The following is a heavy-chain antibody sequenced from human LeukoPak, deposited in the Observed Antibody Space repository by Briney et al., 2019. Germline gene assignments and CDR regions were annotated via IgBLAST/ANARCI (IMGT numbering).Heavy chain of an antibody. V-gene: IGHV3-7*01. CDR2: IKQDGSEK. J-gene: IGHJ4*02. CDR1: GFIFTDYW. Sequence: GGSLRLSCAVSGFIFTDYWMNWVRQAPGKGLEWVASIKQDGSEKYYVDSVKGRFTISRDNAKNSLYLQMNSLRAEDTAVYYCATRSGWYLRSFDYWGQGTLVTVSS. D-gene: IGHD6-19*01. CDR3: ATRSGWYLRSFDY.